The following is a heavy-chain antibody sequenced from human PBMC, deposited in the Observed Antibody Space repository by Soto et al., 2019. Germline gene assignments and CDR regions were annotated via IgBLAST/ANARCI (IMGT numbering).Heavy chain of an antibody. V-gene: IGHV1-46*03. CDR3: SRLTTMVREINDDPFDF. Sequence: ASVKVSCKASGYTFTNYYIHWVRQAPGQGLEWMGAINPTGGRASYAPKSQGRVTLTRDTSTSTAYMELSSLRSDDTAVYFCSRLTTMVREINDDPFDFWGQGTLVTVSS. D-gene: IGHD3-10*01. CDR1: GYTFTNYY. CDR2: INPTGGRA. J-gene: IGHJ4*03.